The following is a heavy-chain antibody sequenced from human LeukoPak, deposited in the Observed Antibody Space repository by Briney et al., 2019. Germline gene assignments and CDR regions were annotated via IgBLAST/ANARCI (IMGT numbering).Heavy chain of an antibody. Sequence: GESLKISCKGSGYSFTSYWIGWVRQMPGKGLGWMGIIYPGDSDTRYSPSFQGQVTISADKSISTAYLQWSSLKASDTAMYYCARRARAYCSGGSCYPGAFDIWGQGTMVTVSS. J-gene: IGHJ3*02. D-gene: IGHD2-15*01. CDR3: ARRARAYCSGGSCYPGAFDI. CDR1: GYSFTSYW. CDR2: IYPGDSDT. V-gene: IGHV5-51*01.